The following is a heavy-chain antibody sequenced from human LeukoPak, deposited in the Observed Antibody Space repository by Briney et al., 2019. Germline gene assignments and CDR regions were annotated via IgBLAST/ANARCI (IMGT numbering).Heavy chain of an antibody. J-gene: IGHJ4*02. V-gene: IGHV3-23*01. CDR1: GFTFSSYA. CDR3: ARLIAVAGTGFLY. Sequence: GGSLRLSCAASGFTFSSYAMSLVRQAPGKGLEWVSAISGSGGSTYYADSVKGRFTISRDDSKNTLYLQMNSLRAEDTAVYYCARLIAVAGTGFLYWGQGTLVTVSS. CDR2: ISGSGGST. D-gene: IGHD6-19*01.